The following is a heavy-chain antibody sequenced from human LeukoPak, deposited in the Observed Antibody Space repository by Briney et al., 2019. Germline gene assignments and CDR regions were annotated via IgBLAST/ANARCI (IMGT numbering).Heavy chain of an antibody. Sequence: GGTLRLSCAASGFTFSSYGMSWVRQAPGKGLEWVSGISGSGGSTYYADSVKGRFTISRDNSKNTLYLQMNSLRAEDTAVYYCAKAPGGIVGYWGQGTLVTVSS. V-gene: IGHV3-23*01. CDR3: AKAPGGIVGY. CDR2: ISGSGGST. J-gene: IGHJ4*02. D-gene: IGHD3-16*01. CDR1: GFTFSSYG.